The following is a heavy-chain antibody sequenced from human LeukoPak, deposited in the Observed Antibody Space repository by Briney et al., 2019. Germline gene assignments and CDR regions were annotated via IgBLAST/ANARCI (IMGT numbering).Heavy chain of an antibody. CDR2: INQDGSEK. D-gene: IGHD2-21*01. CDR1: GFSISAYW. V-gene: IGHV3-7*01. Sequence: GGSLRLSCAASGFSISAYWMAWVRQAPGKGLEWVANINQDGSEKYSVDSVKGRFTISRDNAKNSLYLQMDSLRAEDTAVYYCARDLVVVGSYFYYGMDVWGQGTTVTVSS. CDR3: ARDLVVVGSYFYYGMDV. J-gene: IGHJ6*02.